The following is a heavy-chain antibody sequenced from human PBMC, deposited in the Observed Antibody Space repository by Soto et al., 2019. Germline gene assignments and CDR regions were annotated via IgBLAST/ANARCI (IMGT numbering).Heavy chain of an antibody. CDR1: GFTFNNYW. CDR3: ARGYCTTTSCNYYYAMDV. J-gene: IGHJ6*02. CDR2: INKDGGHI. D-gene: IGHD2-2*01. V-gene: IGHV3-74*01. Sequence: EVQLVESGGGLVQPGGSLRLSCAASGFTFNNYWMYWVRQAPGKGLVWVSRINKDGGHISYADAVKGRFTISRDKAKNTLYLQMNSLRAEDTAVYYCARGYCTTTSCNYYYAMDVWGQGATVTVSS.